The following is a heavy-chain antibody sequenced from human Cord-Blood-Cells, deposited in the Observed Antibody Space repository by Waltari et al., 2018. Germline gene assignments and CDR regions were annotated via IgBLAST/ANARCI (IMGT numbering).Heavy chain of an antibody. Sequence: QMVQSGAEVEKPGASVKVSCKASGYTFTSYDINWVRQATGQGLEWMGWMNPNSGNTGYEQKFQGRVTMTRDTSISTAYMAQSSLRSEDTAVYYCARKRSYFWFDPWCQGTLVTVSS. CDR3: ARKRSYFWFDP. CDR1: GYTFTSYD. D-gene: IGHD1-26*01. J-gene: IGHJ5*02. CDR2: MNPNSGNT. V-gene: IGHV1-8*01.